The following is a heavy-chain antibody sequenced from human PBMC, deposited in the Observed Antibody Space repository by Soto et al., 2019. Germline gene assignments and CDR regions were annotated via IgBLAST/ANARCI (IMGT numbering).Heavy chain of an antibody. Sequence: GGSLRLSCAASGFIFSSYAMTWVRQGPGKGLEWVSGISGNGGTTYYADSVKGRSIISRDNSKNTLFLQMNSLRAEDSAIYYCAKRFAYSSGLDGFDIWGQGTMVTVSS. D-gene: IGHD6-19*01. CDR3: AKRFAYSSGLDGFDI. V-gene: IGHV3-23*01. CDR2: ISGNGGTT. J-gene: IGHJ3*02. CDR1: GFIFSSYA.